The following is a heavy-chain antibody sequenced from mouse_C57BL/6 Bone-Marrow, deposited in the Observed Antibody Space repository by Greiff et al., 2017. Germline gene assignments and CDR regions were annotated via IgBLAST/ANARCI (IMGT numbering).Heavy chain of an antibody. D-gene: IGHD2-4*01. CDR1: GFNIKDDY. CDR2: IDPENGDT. Sequence: EVQLQQSGAELVRPGASVKLSCTASGFNIKDDYMHWVKQRPEQGLEWIGWIDPENGDTEYASKFHGKATITADTSSNTAYLQLSSLTSEDTAVYYCTAYDYDYFDYWGQGTTLTVSS. V-gene: IGHV14-4*01. CDR3: TAYDYDYFDY. J-gene: IGHJ2*01.